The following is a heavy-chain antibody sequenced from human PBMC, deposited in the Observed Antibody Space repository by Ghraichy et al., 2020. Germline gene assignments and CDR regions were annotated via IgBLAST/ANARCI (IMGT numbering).Heavy chain of an antibody. Sequence: SQTLSLTCAISGDSVSSNSAAWNWIRQSPSRGLEWLGRTYYRSKWYNDYAVSVKSRITINPDTSKNQFSLQLNSVTPEDTAVYYCARDRWIQLWLQSNFDYWGQGTLVTVSS. V-gene: IGHV6-1*01. CDR1: GDSVSSNSAA. CDR2: TYYRSKWYN. D-gene: IGHD5-18*01. J-gene: IGHJ4*02. CDR3: ARDRWIQLWLQSNFDY.